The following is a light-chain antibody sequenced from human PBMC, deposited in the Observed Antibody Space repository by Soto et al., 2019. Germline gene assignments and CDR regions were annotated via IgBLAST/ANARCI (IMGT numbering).Light chain of an antibody. Sequence: DIVLTQSPGTLSLSPGERATLSCRASQSVSSSYFAWYQQKPGQAPRLLIYAASRRASGIPDRFSGSGSGTDFSLTTNRLEPEDFAVYYCQQSGALPYTFGQGTKLEIK. J-gene: IGKJ2*01. V-gene: IGKV3-20*01. CDR1: QSVSSSY. CDR2: AAS. CDR3: QQSGALPYT.